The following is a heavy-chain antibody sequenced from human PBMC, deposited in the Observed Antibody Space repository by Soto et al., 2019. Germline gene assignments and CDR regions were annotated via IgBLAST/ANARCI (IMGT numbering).Heavy chain of an antibody. Sequence: EVQLVESGGGLVQPGGSLRLSCAASGFTLSSYWMSWVRQAPGKGLEWVANIKQDGSEKYYVDSVKGRFTISRDNAKNSLYLQMNSLRAEDTAVYYCARGQPAMAHYYYYGMDVWGQGTTVTVSS. CDR3: ARGQPAMAHYYYYGMDV. J-gene: IGHJ6*02. CDR1: GFTLSSYW. CDR2: IKQDGSEK. V-gene: IGHV3-7*05. D-gene: IGHD5-18*01.